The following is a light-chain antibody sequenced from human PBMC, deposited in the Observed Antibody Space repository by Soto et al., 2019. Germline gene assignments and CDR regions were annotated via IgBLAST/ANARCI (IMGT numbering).Light chain of an antibody. J-gene: IGLJ7*01. CDR1: SGHSSYA. CDR3: QTWGTGIAV. Sequence: QAVLTQSPSASASLGASVKLTCTLSSGHSSYAIAWHQQQPEKGPRYLMKLNSDGSHSKGDGIPDRFSGSSSGAERYLTISSLQAEDEAYYYCQTWGTGIAVFGGGTQLTVL. V-gene: IGLV4-69*01. CDR2: LNSDGSH.